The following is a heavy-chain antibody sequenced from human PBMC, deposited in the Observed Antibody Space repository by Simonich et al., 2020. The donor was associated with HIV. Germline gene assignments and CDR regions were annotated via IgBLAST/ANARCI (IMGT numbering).Heavy chain of an antibody. J-gene: IGHJ4*02. V-gene: IGHV4-34*01. CDR3: ARLTVYSYGTYYFDY. D-gene: IGHD5-18*01. Sequence: QVQLQQWGAGLLKPSETLSLTCAVYGGSFIGYYWSRIRKPPGKGLEWIGEINHSGSTNYNPSLKSRVTIAGDTSKKQFSLKVRSVTVADTALYYCARLTVYSYGTYYFDYWGQGTLVTVSS. CDR1: GGSFIGYY. CDR2: INHSGST.